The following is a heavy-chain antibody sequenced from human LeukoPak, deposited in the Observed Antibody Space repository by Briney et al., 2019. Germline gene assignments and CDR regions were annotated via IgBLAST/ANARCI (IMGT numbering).Heavy chain of an antibody. J-gene: IGHJ4*02. V-gene: IGHV4-39*01. D-gene: IGHD1-14*01. CDR3: ATSWATGDFDY. Sequence: SETLSLTCTVSGGSISSSSYYWGWIRQPPGKGLEWIGSIYYSGSTYYNPSLKSRVTISVDTSKNQFSLKLSSVTAADTAVYYCATSWATGDFDYWGQGTLVTVSS. CDR2: IYYSGST. CDR1: GGSISSSSYY.